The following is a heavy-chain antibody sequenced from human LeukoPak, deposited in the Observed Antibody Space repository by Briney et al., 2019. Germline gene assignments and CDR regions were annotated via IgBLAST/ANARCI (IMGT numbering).Heavy chain of an antibody. D-gene: IGHD3-10*01. V-gene: IGHV4-39*07. Sequence: SETLSLTCTVSGGSISSSSYYWGWIRQPPGKGLEWIGSIYYSGSTYYNPSLKSRVTISVDTSKNQFSLKLSSVTAADTAVYYCARGELGLLWFGESAFDYWGQGTLVTVSS. CDR1: GGSISSSSYY. J-gene: IGHJ4*02. CDR3: ARGELGLLWFGESAFDY. CDR2: IYYSGST.